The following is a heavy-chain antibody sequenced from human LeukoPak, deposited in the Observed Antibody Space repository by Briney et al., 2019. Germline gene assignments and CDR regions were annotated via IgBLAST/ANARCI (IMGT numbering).Heavy chain of an antibody. Sequence: SETLSLTCTVSGGSISSSSYYWGWIRQPPGKGLEWIGSIYYSGSTYYNPSLKSRVTISVDTSKNQFSLKLSSVTAADTAVYYCARHPNWNYEGNPYYFDYWGQGTLVTVSS. CDR1: GGSISSSSYY. D-gene: IGHD1-7*01. J-gene: IGHJ4*02. CDR2: IYYSGST. V-gene: IGHV4-39*01. CDR3: ARHPNWNYEGNPYYFDY.